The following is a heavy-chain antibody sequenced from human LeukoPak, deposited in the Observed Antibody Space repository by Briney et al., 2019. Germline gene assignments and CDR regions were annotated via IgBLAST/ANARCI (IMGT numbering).Heavy chain of an antibody. CDR3: ACGTFYYGSGSFSEYYYFDS. Sequence: SETLSLTCGVSGGSISSAGYSWSWIRQPPGKDLEWIGSIYYSGASSYNPSLKSRVTILVDRSKNQFSLKLRSVTAADTAVYYCACGTFYYGSGSFSEYYYFDSWGQGTLVTVSS. CDR1: GGSISSAGYS. CDR2: IYYSGAS. D-gene: IGHD3-10*01. V-gene: IGHV4-30-2*01. J-gene: IGHJ4*02.